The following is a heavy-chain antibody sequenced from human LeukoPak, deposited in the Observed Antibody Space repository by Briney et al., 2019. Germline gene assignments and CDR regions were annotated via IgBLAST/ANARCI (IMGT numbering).Heavy chain of an antibody. D-gene: IGHD6-19*01. CDR3: AKDPRIPYSSGWYGYFDY. CDR2: IRSSGSTT. J-gene: IGHJ4*02. CDR1: GFTFSTYS. Sequence: PGGSLRLSCAASGFTFSTYSMNWVRQAPGEGPEWISYIRSSGSTTYYADSVKGRFTISRDNAKNSLYLQMNSLRAEDTAVYYCAKDPRIPYSSGWYGYFDYWGQGTLVTVSS. V-gene: IGHV3-48*01.